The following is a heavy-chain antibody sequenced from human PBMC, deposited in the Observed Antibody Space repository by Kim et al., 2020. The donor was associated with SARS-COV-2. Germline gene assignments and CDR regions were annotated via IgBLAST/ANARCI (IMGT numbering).Heavy chain of an antibody. J-gene: IGHJ4*02. D-gene: IGHD3-22*01. Sequence: GGSLRLSCAASGFTFSSYSMNWVRQAPGKGLEWVSSISSSSSYISYADSVKGRFTISRDNAKNSLYLLMNSLRAEDTAVYLCARAPGYDSSGYWGRGTLVTVST. CDR2: ISSSSSYI. CDR1: GFTFSSYS. V-gene: IGHV3-21*01. CDR3: ARAPGYDSSGY.